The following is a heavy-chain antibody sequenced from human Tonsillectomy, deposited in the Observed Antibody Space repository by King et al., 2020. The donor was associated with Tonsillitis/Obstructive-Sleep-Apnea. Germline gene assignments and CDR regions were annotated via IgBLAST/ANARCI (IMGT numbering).Heavy chain of an antibody. D-gene: IGHD3-10*01. J-gene: IGHJ6*03. CDR3: ARGGDQAVYYMDV. CDR1: GFTFSSYG. V-gene: IGHV3-33*01. CDR2: LCYDGSHQ. Sequence: VQLVESGGGVVQPGRSLRLSCAASGFTFSSYGMHWVRQAPGKGLEWVAVLCYDGSHQYYADSVKGRFTISRDNSKNTLYLQMNSLRAEDTAVYYCARGGDQAVYYMDVWGKGTTVTVSS.